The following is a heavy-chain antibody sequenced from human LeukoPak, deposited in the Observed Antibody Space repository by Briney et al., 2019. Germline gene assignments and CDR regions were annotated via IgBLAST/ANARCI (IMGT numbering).Heavy chain of an antibody. J-gene: IGHJ3*02. CDR2: IYFTGST. CDR3: ASGYYYDSSGYDAFDI. Sequence: PSETLSLTCTVSGDSISSTSHYWDWIRQPPGKGPEWIGNIYFTGSTYYCPSLKSRVTISVDRSKNQFSLKLSSVTAADTAVYYCASGYYYDSSGYDAFDIWGQGTMVTVSS. D-gene: IGHD3-22*01. CDR1: GDSISSTSHY. V-gene: IGHV4-39*07.